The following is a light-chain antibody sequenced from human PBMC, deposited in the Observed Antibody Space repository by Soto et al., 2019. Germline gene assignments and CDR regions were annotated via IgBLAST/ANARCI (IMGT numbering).Light chain of an antibody. Sequence: AGYDLHWYQQLPGTAPKLLLYDNSNRPSGVPDRFSGSKSGTSASLAITGLQAEDEADYYCQSYDSSLSAYVFGNGTKVNVL. CDR3: QSYDSSLSAYV. CDR2: DNS. J-gene: IGLJ1*01. CDR1: AGYD. V-gene: IGLV1-40*01.